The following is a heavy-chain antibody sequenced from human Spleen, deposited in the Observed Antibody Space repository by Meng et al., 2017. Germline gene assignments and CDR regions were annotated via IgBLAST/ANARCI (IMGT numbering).Heavy chain of an antibody. J-gene: IGHJ4*02. Sequence: QLQLQESGPGLGKPSETRSLTCTVSGGSISTYYWSWIRQSPEKGLEWIGYINYSGRTNYIPSLRSRATISVDPSKNQFSLNLRSVTAADTAVYYCARGPSHGGSYSDYWGQGTLVTVSS. CDR3: ARGPSHGGSYSDY. CDR2: INYSGRT. D-gene: IGHD2-21*02. CDR1: GGSISTYY. V-gene: IGHV4-59*01.